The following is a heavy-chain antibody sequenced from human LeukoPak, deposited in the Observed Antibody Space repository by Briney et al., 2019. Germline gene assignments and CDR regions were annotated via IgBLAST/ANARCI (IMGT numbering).Heavy chain of an antibody. Sequence: PGGSQRLSCAASGFTFSSYWMSWVRQAPGKGLEWVANIKQDGSEKYYVDSVKGRFIISRDNAKNSLYLQMNSLRAEDTAVYYCAKGAFRDQVQGYYYMDVWGKGTTVTVSS. D-gene: IGHD3-10*01. V-gene: IGHV3-7*01. CDR2: IKQDGSEK. J-gene: IGHJ6*03. CDR3: AKGAFRDQVQGYYYMDV. CDR1: GFTFSSYW.